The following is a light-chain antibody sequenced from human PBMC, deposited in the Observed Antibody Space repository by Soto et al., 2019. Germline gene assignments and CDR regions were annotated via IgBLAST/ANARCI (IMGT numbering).Light chain of an antibody. Sequence: EIVLTQSPDTLSLSPGERATLSCRASQSVSRSDLAWYQQKPGQAPRLLIYGASSRATGIPDRFSGSGSGTDFTLTISRMEPEDFAVYYCQQFSSTPSWTFGQGTKVDIK. CDR1: QSVSRSD. V-gene: IGKV3-20*01. J-gene: IGKJ1*01. CDR3: QQFSSTPSWT. CDR2: GAS.